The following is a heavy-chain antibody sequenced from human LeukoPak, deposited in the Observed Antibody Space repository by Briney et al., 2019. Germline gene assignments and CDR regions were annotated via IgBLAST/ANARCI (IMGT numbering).Heavy chain of an antibody. D-gene: IGHD4-11*01. CDR3: ARATVTTPNFDS. CDR1: GFTVSSNH. Sequence: GGSLRLSCAASGFTVSSNHMSWVRQAPGKGLEWVSVIYSGGSTYYADSVKGRFTISRDNSKNTLYLQMNSLRAEDTAVYHCARATVTTPNFDSWGQGTPVTVSS. CDR2: IYSGGST. J-gene: IGHJ4*02. V-gene: IGHV3-53*01.